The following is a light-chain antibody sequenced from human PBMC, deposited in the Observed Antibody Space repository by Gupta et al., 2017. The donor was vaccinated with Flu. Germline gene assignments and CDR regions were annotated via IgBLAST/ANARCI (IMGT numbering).Light chain of an antibody. Sequence: QSALTQPASVSGSPGQSITISCTGTSSDIGGYHYVSWYQQHPGKAPKLMIYEVSDRPSGVSNRFSGSKSANTASLTISGLQAEDEADYYCGSYSSSSTYVFGTGTKVTVL. V-gene: IGLV2-14*01. CDR3: GSYSSSSTYV. CDR1: SSDIGGYHY. J-gene: IGLJ1*01. CDR2: EVS.